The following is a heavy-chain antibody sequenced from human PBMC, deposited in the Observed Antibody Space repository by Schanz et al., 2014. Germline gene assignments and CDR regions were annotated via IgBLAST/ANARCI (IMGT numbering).Heavy chain of an antibody. Sequence: QLMQSGSEVRKPGASVKVSCKASGYIFGSHGMTWVRQAPGQGPELMGWINAHTGNTQYAQKFQGRVNMTRDTVTTTVHLELTRMRTDDTAIYYCARVHIATYHYNSHGAFDIWGQGTRGTVSS. D-gene: IGHD3-10*01. J-gene: IGHJ3*02. CDR2: INAHTGNT. V-gene: IGHV1-18*01. CDR1: GYIFGSHG. CDR3: ARVHIATYHYNSHGAFDI.